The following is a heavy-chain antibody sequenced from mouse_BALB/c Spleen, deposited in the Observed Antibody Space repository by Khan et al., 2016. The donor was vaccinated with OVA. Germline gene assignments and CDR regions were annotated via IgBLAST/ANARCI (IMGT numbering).Heavy chain of an antibody. D-gene: IGHD1-1*01. V-gene: IGHV5-6*01. Sequence: EVELVESGGDLVKPGGSLKLSCAASGFTFSTYGMSWVRQTPDKRLEWVATISSVGTYTYYPDSVKGRFTISRDNAKNTLYLQMSTLRSEDTAMFYCARHWVGVMDYWGQGTSVTVSS. CDR3: ARHWVGVMDY. CDR2: ISSVGTYT. CDR1: GFTFSTYG. J-gene: IGHJ4*01.